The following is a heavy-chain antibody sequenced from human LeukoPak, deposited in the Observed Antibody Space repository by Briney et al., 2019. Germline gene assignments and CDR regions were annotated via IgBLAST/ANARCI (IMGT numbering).Heavy chain of an antibody. J-gene: IGHJ4*02. CDR2: ISLSSTTI. Sequence: GGSLRLSCAASGFTFSSYSMTWVRQAPGKGLEWVSYISLSSTTIYYADSVKGRFTISRDDAKNSLYLQMNSLRDEDTAVYYCARVSGWPGDHWGQGTLVTVSS. D-gene: IGHD3-10*01. V-gene: IGHV3-48*02. CDR3: ARVSGWPGDH. CDR1: GFTFSSYS.